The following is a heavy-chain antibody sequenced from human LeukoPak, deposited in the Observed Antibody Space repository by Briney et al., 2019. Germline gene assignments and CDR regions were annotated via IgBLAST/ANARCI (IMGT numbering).Heavy chain of an antibody. Sequence: PSETLSLTCTVSGGSIGSYCWSWIRQPPGKGLEWIGYIYYTGGTNYNPSLKSRVTLSVDTSRNQFSLNLNSVTAADTAVYYCARSSRLFGDNWFDPWGQGTLVTVSS. CDR3: ARSSRLFGDNWFDP. J-gene: IGHJ5*02. D-gene: IGHD3-10*01. V-gene: IGHV4-59*12. CDR1: GGSIGSYC. CDR2: IYYTGGT.